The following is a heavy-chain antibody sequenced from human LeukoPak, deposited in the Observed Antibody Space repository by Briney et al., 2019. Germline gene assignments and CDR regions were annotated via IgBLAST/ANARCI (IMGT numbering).Heavy chain of an antibody. V-gene: IGHV4-39*07. CDR2: GDYSGGT. CDR3: ARVGGMVVPAARGAFDI. J-gene: IGHJ3*02. D-gene: IGHD2-2*01. Sequence: SETLSLTCTVSGDSFSSVTDYWAWIRQPPGKGLEWIASGDYSGGTYYNPSLESRVAISADMSKNQFSLKLTSVTGADTAVYYCARVGGMVVPAARGAFDIWGQGTMVTVSS. CDR1: GDSFSSVTDY.